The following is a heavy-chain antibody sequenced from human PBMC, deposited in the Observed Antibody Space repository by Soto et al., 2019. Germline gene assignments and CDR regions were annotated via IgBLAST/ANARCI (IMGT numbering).Heavy chain of an antibody. CDR2: ISSSSSYI. D-gene: IGHD6-6*01. CDR1: GFPFSSYS. Sequence: GGSLRLSCTSSGFPFSSYSMNWVRQAPGKGLEWVSSISSSSSYIYYADSVKGRFTISRDNAKNSLYLQMNSLRAEDTAVYYCARTLARAARVLGGDDYWGQGTLVTVSS. J-gene: IGHJ4*02. CDR3: ARTLARAARVLGGDDY. V-gene: IGHV3-21*01.